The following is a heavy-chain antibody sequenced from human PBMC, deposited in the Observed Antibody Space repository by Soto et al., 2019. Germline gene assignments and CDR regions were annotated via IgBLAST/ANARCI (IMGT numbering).Heavy chain of an antibody. J-gene: IGHJ4*02. CDR2: IGGSGGST. Sequence: EVQVLESGGGLVQPGGSLRLSCAASVFTFTSHVMSWVRQAPGKGLEWVSSIGGSGGSTYYADSVKGRFTVSRDNSKSTQYLQMNSLRVEDTAVYYCAKGWGDGWGQGTLVTVSS. V-gene: IGHV3-23*01. CDR3: AKGWGDG. D-gene: IGHD3-16*01. CDR1: VFTFTSHV.